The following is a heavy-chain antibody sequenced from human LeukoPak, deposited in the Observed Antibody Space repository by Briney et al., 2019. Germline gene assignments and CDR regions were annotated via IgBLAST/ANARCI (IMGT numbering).Heavy chain of an antibody. J-gene: IGHJ4*02. Sequence: SETLSLTCTVSGGSISSSSYYWGWIRQPPGKGLEWIGSIYYSGSTYYNPSLKSRVTISVDTSKNQFSLKLSSVTAADTAVYYCARQTGRGYYDILTGYPPFDYWGQGTLVTVSS. CDR1: GGSISSSSYY. V-gene: IGHV4-39*01. CDR3: ARQTGRGYYDILTGYPPFDY. D-gene: IGHD3-9*01. CDR2: IYYSGST.